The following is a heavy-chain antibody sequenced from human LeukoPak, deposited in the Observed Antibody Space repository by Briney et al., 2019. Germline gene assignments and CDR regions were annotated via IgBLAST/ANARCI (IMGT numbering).Heavy chain of an antibody. V-gene: IGHV7-4-1*02. D-gene: IGHD6-13*01. CDR2: INSNPGNP. Sequence: GASVKVSCKASGYTFTSYAMNWVRQAPGQGLEWMGWINSNPGNPTYAQGVTGRFVFSLDTSVSTAYLQISSLKAEDTAVYYCAREAQQLVRPTWFDPWGQGTLVTVSS. J-gene: IGHJ5*02. CDR1: GYTFTSYA. CDR3: AREAQQLVRPTWFDP.